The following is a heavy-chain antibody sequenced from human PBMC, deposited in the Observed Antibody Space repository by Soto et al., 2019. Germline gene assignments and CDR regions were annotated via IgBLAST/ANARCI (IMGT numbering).Heavy chain of an antibody. CDR3: VHHGGDPYYHDF. J-gene: IGHJ4*02. CDR2: IYYSGST. D-gene: IGHD4-17*01. V-gene: IGHV4-4*02. CDR1: GGSLSSSSW. Sequence: QVQLQESGPGLVNPSGTLSLTCAVSGGSLSSSSWWSWVRQPPGKALEWLGEIYYSGSTKYNPSLHSRVTISADQSKNDFSLRLSSVTAADTAVYYCVHHGGDPYYHDFWGQGMLVTVSS.